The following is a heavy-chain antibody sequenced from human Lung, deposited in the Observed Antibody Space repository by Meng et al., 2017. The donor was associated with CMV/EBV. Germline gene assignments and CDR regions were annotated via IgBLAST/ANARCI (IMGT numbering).Heavy chain of an antibody. J-gene: IGHJ4*02. CDR3: ARVGRVTMYFFDY. CDR1: GFTVSSNY. V-gene: IGHV3-66*02. D-gene: IGHD5-18*01. CDR2: IYGAGTT. Sequence: GESLKISCAASGFTVSSNYMSWVRQAPGKGLEWVSIIYGAGTTKYADSVKGRFTFSRDNSKNTLYLQMNSLRAEDTAVYYCARVGRVTMYFFDYWGQGTXV.